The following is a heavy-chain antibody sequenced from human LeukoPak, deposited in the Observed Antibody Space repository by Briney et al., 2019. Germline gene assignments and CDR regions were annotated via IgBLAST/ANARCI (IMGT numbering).Heavy chain of an antibody. D-gene: IGHD1-7*01. J-gene: IGHJ6*03. CDR2: INPNSGGT. CDR3: ARETGTNTYYYYYYMDV. CDR1: GYTFTGYY. Sequence: EASVKVSCKASGYTFTGYYIHWVRQAPGQGLEWMGWINPNSGGTNYAQKFQGRVTMTRDTSISTAYMELSRLRSDDTAVYYCARETGTNTYYYYYYMDVWGKGTTVTVSS. V-gene: IGHV1-2*02.